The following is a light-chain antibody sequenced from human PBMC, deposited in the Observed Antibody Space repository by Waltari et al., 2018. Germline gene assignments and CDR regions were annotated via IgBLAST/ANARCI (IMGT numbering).Light chain of an antibody. Sequence: DIQMTQSPSPVSASVGDRVTITCRASQGISSSLAWYQQKPGKVPNLLIYAASSLQSGVPSRFSGSGSGTDFTLTISSLQPEDSATYYCQQAKSFPRTFGPGTKVDIK. V-gene: IGKV1-12*01. J-gene: IGKJ3*01. CDR3: QQAKSFPRT. CDR1: QGISSS. CDR2: AAS.